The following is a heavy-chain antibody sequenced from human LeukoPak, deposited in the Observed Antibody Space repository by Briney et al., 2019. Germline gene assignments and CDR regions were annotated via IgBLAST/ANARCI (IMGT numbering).Heavy chain of an antibody. D-gene: IGHD5-12*01. Sequence: ASVKVSCKASGYTFTSYGISWVRQAPGQGLEWMGGIIPIFGTANYAQKFQGRVTITADESTSTAYMELSSLRSEDTAVYYCARAGWLRLYYFDYWGQGTLVTVSS. CDR2: IIPIFGTA. CDR1: GYTFTSYG. CDR3: ARAGWLRLYYFDY. J-gene: IGHJ4*02. V-gene: IGHV1-69*13.